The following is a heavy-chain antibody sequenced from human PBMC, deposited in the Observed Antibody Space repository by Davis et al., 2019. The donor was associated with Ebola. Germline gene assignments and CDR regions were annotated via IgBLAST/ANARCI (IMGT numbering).Heavy chain of an antibody. Sequence: GESLKISCAASGFTFSSYSMNWVRQAPGKGLEWVSSISSSSSYIYYADSVKGRFTISRDNAKNSLYLQMNSLRDEDTAVYYCAREYYDFWSGYYVHDAFDIWGQGTMVTVSS. J-gene: IGHJ3*02. V-gene: IGHV3-21*01. D-gene: IGHD3-3*01. CDR3: AREYYDFWSGYYVHDAFDI. CDR2: ISSSSSYI. CDR1: GFTFSSYS.